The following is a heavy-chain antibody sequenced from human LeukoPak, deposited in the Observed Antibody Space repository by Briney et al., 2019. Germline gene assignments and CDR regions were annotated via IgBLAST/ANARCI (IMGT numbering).Heavy chain of an antibody. J-gene: IGHJ6*02. CDR2: IIPIFGTA. CDR1: GGTFSSYA. CDR3: ARDHIVYDFWSGNDPDVYYYYYGMDV. Sequence: SVKVSCKASGGTFSSYAISWVRQAPGQGLEWMGGIIPIFGTANYAQKFQGRVTITADESTSTAYMELSSLRSEDTAVYYCARDHIVYDFWSGNDPDVYYYYYGMDVWGQGTTVTVSS. V-gene: IGHV1-69*13. D-gene: IGHD3-3*01.